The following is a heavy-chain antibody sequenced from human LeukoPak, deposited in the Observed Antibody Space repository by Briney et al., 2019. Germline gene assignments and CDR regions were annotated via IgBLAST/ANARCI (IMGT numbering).Heavy chain of an antibody. CDR3: AKGGPTGSNYFDF. D-gene: IGHD1-26*01. Sequence: GGSLRLSCAASGFSFSIYSLNWVRQAPGKGLEWVSVISGSGYYSYYADSVKGRFTVSRDNSKTTLYLQMNSLRADDTAVYYCAKGGPTGSNYFDFWGQGTLVTVSS. V-gene: IGHV3-23*01. J-gene: IGHJ4*02. CDR1: GFSFSIYS. CDR2: ISGSGYYS.